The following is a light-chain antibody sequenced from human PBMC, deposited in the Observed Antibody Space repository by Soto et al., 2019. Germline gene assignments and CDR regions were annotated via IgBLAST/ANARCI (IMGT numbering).Light chain of an antibody. CDR1: SSNIGAGHD. V-gene: IGLV1-40*01. Sequence: QSVLTQPPSVSGAPGQRVTISCTGSSSNIGAGHDVHWYRQLPGTAPKLLIYGNNNRPSGVPDRFSGSKSGTSASLAITGLQAEEDVDYYRQSYESCMSRYVFATGTMVT. CDR3: QSYESCMSRYV. CDR2: GNN. J-gene: IGLJ1*01.